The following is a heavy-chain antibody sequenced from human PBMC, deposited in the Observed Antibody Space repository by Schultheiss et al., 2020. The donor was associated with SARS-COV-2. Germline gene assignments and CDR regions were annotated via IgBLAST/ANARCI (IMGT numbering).Heavy chain of an antibody. CDR3: ARRIRPPKSWFDP. V-gene: IGHV4-39*01. J-gene: IGHJ5*02. CDR1: GDSITTNTYY. CDR2: VYSSGST. Sequence: ETLSLKGNGSGDSITTNTYYWGWIRQPPGKRLEWIGTVYSSGSTYYNPALKSRVTMSVDTSRNQFSLRLNSVTAADTAMYYCARRIRPPKSWFDPWGQGVLVTVSS.